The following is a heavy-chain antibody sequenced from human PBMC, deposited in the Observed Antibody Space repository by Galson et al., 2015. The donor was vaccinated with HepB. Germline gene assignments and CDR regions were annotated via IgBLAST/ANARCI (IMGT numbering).Heavy chain of an antibody. CDR1: GFSFDDFA. J-gene: IGHJ4*02. Sequence: SLRLSCAASGFSFDDFAMHWVRQAPGEGLEWVSGISGSGGSTYYAGSVKGRFTISRDNSKNTLYLQMNSLRAEDTAVYYCAKNSGSSWFVPYHFDSWGQGTLVTVSS. CDR3: AKNSGSSWFVPYHFDS. V-gene: IGHV3-23*01. CDR2: ISGSGGST. D-gene: IGHD6-13*01.